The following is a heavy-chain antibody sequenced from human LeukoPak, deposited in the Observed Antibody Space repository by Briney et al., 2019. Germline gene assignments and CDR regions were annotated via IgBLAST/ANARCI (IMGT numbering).Heavy chain of an antibody. Sequence: ASVKVSCKVSGYTLTELSMHWVRQAPGKGLEWMGGFDPEDGETIYAQKFQGRVTMTEDTSTDTAYMELSSLRSEDTAVYYCATSNPSGSYSSFDYWGQGTLVTVSS. V-gene: IGHV1-24*01. J-gene: IGHJ4*02. CDR1: GYTLTELS. CDR2: FDPEDGET. CDR3: ATSNPSGSYSSFDY. D-gene: IGHD1-26*01.